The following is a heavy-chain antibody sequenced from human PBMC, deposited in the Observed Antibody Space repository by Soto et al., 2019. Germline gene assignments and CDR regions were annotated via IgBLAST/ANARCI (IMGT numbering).Heavy chain of an antibody. J-gene: IGHJ1*01. CDR2: INPSGGST. D-gene: IGHD2-15*01. CDR1: GDTFTSYY. CDR3: GFLYCSYPPHYLLAF. Sequence: ASVKVSCKASGDTFTSYYMHWVRQAPGQGLEWMGRINPSGGSTSYAQKFQGRVTMTRDASTSTVYMELSSLRSEDTAVYYCGFLYCSYPPHYLLAFCGQRSLVPVSS. V-gene: IGHV1-46*01.